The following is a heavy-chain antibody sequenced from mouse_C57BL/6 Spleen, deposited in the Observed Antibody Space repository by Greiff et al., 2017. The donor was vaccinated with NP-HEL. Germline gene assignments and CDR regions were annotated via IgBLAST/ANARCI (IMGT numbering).Heavy chain of an antibody. CDR1: GFTFTDYY. J-gene: IGHJ4*01. Sequence: DVMLVESGGGLVQPGGSLSLSCAASGFTFTDYYMSWVRQPPGKALEWLGFIRNKANGYTTEYSASVKGRFTISRDNSQSILYLQMNALRAEDSATYYCARYGGSAMDYWGQGTSVTVSS. D-gene: IGHD1-1*02. CDR3: ARYGGSAMDY. V-gene: IGHV7-3*01. CDR2: IRNKANGYTT.